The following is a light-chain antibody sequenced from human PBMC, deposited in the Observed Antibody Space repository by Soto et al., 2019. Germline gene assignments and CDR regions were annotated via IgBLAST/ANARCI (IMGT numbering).Light chain of an antibody. V-gene: IGKV3-20*01. CDR2: GAS. Sequence: EIVLTQSPGTLSLYPGERATLSCRASQRVSSSYLAWYQQKPGQAPRLLIYGASSRATGIPDRFSGSGSGTAFTLTISRLETEDFAVYYCQQYGSSPPYTFGQETKLEIK. CDR3: QQYGSSPPYT. CDR1: QRVSSSY. J-gene: IGKJ2*01.